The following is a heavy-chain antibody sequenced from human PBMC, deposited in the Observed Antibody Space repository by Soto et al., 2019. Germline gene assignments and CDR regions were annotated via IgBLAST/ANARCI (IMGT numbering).Heavy chain of an antibody. CDR3: AREEIFGSRLN. CDR2: IYYSGST. Sequence: QVQLQESGPGLVKPSETLSLTCTVSGGSVSSGSYYWSWIRQPPGKGLEWIGYIYYSGSTNYNPSLKSRVPISVDTSKSQFSLKLSSVTAADTAVYYCAREEIFGSRLNWGQGTLVTVSS. D-gene: IGHD3-3*01. J-gene: IGHJ4*02. CDR1: GGSVSSGSYY. V-gene: IGHV4-61*01.